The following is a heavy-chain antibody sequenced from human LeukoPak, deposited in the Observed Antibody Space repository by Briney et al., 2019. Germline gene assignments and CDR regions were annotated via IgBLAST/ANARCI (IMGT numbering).Heavy chain of an antibody. CDR1: GGSFSGYY. CDR3: ARGQDVSPSRDMVRGPYYYYGMDV. Sequence: SETLSLTCAVYGGSFSGYYWSWIRQPPGKGLEWIGEINHSGSTNYNPSLKSRVTISVDTSKNQFSLKLSSVTAADTAVYCCARGQDVSPSRDMVRGPYYYYGMDVWGKGTTVTVSS. V-gene: IGHV4-34*01. CDR2: INHSGST. D-gene: IGHD3-10*01. J-gene: IGHJ6*04.